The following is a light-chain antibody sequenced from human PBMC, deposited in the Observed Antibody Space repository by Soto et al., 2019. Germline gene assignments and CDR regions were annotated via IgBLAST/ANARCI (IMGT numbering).Light chain of an antibody. Sequence: QSALTQPASVSGSPGQSITISCTGTSSDVGGYNYVSWYQQHPGKATKLMIYDVSNRPSGVSDRFSGSKSGNTASLTISWLQADDEADYYCSSYTSSSTLVYVFGSGTKVTVL. CDR3: SSYTSSSTLVYV. CDR1: SSDVGGYNY. CDR2: DVS. J-gene: IGLJ1*01. V-gene: IGLV2-14*01.